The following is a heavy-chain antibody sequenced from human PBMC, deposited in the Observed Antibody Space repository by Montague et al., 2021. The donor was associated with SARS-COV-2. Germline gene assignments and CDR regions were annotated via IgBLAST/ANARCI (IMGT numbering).Heavy chain of an antibody. J-gene: IGHJ6*02. Sequence: PALVKPTQTLTLTCTFSGFSLSTSGMCVSWIRQPPGKALEWLARIDWDDDKYYSTSLKTRLTISKDTSKNQVVLTMTNMDPVDTATYSCARRTYDILTGYDYGMDVWGQGTTVTVSS. V-gene: IGHV2-70*11. CDR1: GFSLSTSGMC. CDR2: IDWDDDK. CDR3: ARRTYDILTGYDYGMDV. D-gene: IGHD3-9*01.